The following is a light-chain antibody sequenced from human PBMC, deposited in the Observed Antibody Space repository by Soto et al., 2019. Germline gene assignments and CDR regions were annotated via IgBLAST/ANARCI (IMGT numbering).Light chain of an antibody. CDR2: DVG. CDR3: SSHAGSNNYV. V-gene: IGLV2-11*01. Sequence: QSVLTQPRSVSGSPGQSVTISCTGTSSDVGGYNYVSWYQQHPGKAPKLMIYDVGKRPSGVPDRFSGSKSDNTASPTISGLQADDEADYYCSSHAGSNNYVFGTGTKVTLL. J-gene: IGLJ1*01. CDR1: SSDVGGYNY.